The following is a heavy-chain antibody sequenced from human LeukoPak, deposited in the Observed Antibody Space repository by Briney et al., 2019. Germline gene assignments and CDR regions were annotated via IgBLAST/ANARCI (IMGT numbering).Heavy chain of an antibody. CDR3: ARGWPYYYDSSGYYPYDY. CDR2: INHSGST. J-gene: IGHJ4*02. D-gene: IGHD3-22*01. CDR1: GGSFSVYY. Sequence: SETLSLTCAVYGGSFSVYYWSWIRQPPGKGLEWIGEINHSGSTNYNPSLKSRVTISVDTSKNQFSLKLSSVTAADTAVYYCARGWPYYYDSSGYYPYDYWGQGTLVTVSS. V-gene: IGHV4-34*01.